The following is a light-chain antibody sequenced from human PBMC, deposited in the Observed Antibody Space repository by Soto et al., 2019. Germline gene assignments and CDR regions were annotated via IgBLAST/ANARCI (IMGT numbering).Light chain of an antibody. CDR3: SSYTSSSTLSTYV. J-gene: IGLJ1*01. Sequence: QSALTQPASVSGSPGQSITISCTGTSSDVGGYNYVSWYQHHPGKAPKLMIYDVSNRPSGVSNRFSGSKSGNTASLIFSGLQAEDEADYYCSSYTSSSTLSTYVFGTGTKSPS. CDR1: SSDVGGYNY. CDR2: DVS. V-gene: IGLV2-14*03.